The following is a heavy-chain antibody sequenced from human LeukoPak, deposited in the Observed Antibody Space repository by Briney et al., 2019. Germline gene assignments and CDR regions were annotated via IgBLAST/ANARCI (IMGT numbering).Heavy chain of an antibody. CDR2: ISSSGSYI. CDR1: GFTFSSYS. D-gene: IGHD3-10*01. J-gene: IGHJ4*02. V-gene: IGHV3-21*01. CDR3: AKGITMVRGPFDY. Sequence: GGSLRLSCAASGFTFSSYSMNWVRQVPGKGLEWVSSISSSGSYIYYADSVKGRFTISRDNAKNSLYLQMNSLRAEDTAVYYCAKGITMVRGPFDYWGQGTLVTVSS.